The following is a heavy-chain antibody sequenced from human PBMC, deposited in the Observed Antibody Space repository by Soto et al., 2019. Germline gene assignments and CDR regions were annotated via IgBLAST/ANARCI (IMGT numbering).Heavy chain of an antibody. CDR2: IWYDGSNK. V-gene: IGHV3-33*01. J-gene: IGHJ4*02. Sequence: LRLSCAASGFTFSSYGMHWVRQAPGKGLEWVAVIWYDGSNKYYADSVKGRFTISRDNSKNTLYLQMNSLRAEDTAVYYCARDQPPVNPRYYFDYWGQGTLVTVSS. CDR3: ARDQPPVNPRYYFDY. CDR1: GFTFSSYG.